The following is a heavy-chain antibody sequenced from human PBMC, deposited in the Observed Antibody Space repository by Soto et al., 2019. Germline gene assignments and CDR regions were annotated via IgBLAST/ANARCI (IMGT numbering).Heavy chain of an antibody. Sequence: PSETLSLTCTVSGGSISSGGCYWSWIRQHPGKGLEWIGYIYYSGSTYYNPSLKSRVTISVDTSKNQFSLKLSSVTAADTAVYYCARDPDTAMVAAFDIWGQGTMVTV. CDR1: GGSISSGGCY. J-gene: IGHJ3*02. D-gene: IGHD5-18*01. V-gene: IGHV4-31*03. CDR3: ARDPDTAMVAAFDI. CDR2: IYYSGST.